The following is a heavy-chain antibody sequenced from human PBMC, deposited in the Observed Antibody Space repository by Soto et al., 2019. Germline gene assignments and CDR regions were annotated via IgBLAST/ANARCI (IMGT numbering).Heavy chain of an antibody. CDR1: GLNFNSYA. D-gene: IGHD6-13*01. CDR3: VNAFTYSSSWLDP. Sequence: QVHLVESGGGVVQPGRSLRLSCAASGLNFNSYAMHWVRQAPGKGLEWVAVISYDGRYNHYADSVKGRFTISRDNSKNTLYLQMNSLRAEDTATYYCVNAFTYSSSWLDPWGQGTLVTVSS. J-gene: IGHJ5*02. V-gene: IGHV3-30*04. CDR2: ISYDGRYN.